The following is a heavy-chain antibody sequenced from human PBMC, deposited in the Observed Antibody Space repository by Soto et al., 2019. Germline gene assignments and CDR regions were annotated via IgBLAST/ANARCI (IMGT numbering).Heavy chain of an antibody. Sequence: DVHLVESGGGLVQPGGSLRLSCLTSGFTFSSYWMSWVRQAPGMGLEWVATIKTDGGEEYYVDSVRGRFTISRDNARDSLFLQMNGLRVEDTAVYYCATYSDCTGGGCSANPDHWGQGTLVTVSS. J-gene: IGHJ4*02. CDR2: IKTDGGEE. V-gene: IGHV3-7*01. CDR1: GFTFSSYW. D-gene: IGHD2-8*02. CDR3: ATYSDCTGGGCSANPDH.